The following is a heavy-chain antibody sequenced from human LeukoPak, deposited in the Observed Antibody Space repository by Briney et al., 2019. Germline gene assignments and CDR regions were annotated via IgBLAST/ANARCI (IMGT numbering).Heavy chain of an antibody. CDR3: AKGSRSSGHYSDY. J-gene: IGHJ4*02. CDR1: GFTFSNYG. V-gene: IGHV3-30*02. D-gene: IGHD3-22*01. CDR2: IWSDGSNK. Sequence: GGSLRLSCAASGFTFSNYGIHWVRQAPGKGLEWVAIIWSDGSNKYYADSVKGRFTISRDNSNNTLYLQMNSLRAEDTAVYYCAKGSRSSGHYSDYWGQGTLVTVSS.